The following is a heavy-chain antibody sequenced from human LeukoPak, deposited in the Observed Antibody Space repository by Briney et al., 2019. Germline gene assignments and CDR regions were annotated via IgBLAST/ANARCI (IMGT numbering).Heavy chain of an antibody. J-gene: IGHJ3*02. D-gene: IGHD7-27*01. Sequence: SGTLSLTCTVSDGSINGYYWSWIRQPPGKGLEWIGYIYYSGSTNYNPSLKSRVTISVDTSKNQFSLKLSSVTAADTAVYYCARDLSNWGDAFDIWGQGTMVTVSS. CDR3: ARDLSNWGDAFDI. V-gene: IGHV4-59*01. CDR2: IYYSGST. CDR1: DGSINGYY.